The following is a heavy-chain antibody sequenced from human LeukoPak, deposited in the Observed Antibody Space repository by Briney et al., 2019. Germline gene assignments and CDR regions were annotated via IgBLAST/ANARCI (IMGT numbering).Heavy chain of an antibody. CDR2: ISYDGSNK. Sequence: GGSLRLSCAASGFTFSSYGMHWVRQAPGKGLEWVAVISYDGSNKYYADSVKGRFTISRDNSKNTLYLQMNSLRAEDTAVYYCAKAAYYYGSGRVSANYGMDVWGQGTTVTASS. V-gene: IGHV3-30*18. CDR1: GFTFSSYG. D-gene: IGHD3-10*01. CDR3: AKAAYYYGSGRVSANYGMDV. J-gene: IGHJ6*02.